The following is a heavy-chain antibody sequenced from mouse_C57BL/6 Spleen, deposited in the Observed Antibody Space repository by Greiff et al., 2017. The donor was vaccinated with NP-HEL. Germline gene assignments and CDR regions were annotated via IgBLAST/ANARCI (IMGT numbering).Heavy chain of an antibody. CDR1: GFNIKDYY. CDR2: IDPEDGET. D-gene: IGHD2-3*01. Sequence: VQLQQSGAELVKPGASVKLSCTASGFNIKDYYMHWVKQRPDQGLEWIGRIDPEDGETKYAPNFQGKATITADPSSNTAYLQLSSLTSEDTAVCYCAEGMGAWFADWGKGTLVTVSA. V-gene: IGHV14-2*01. J-gene: IGHJ3*01. CDR3: AEGMGAWFAD.